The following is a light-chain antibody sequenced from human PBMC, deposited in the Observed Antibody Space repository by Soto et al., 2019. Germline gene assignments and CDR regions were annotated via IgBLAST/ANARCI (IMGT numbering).Light chain of an antibody. CDR2: GAS. J-gene: IGKJ2*01. Sequence: EIVLTQSPGTLSLSPGERATLSCRASQSVSNSFLAWYQQKPGQAPRLLIYGASSRATGIPDRFSGSRSGTDFPLTISRLEPEDFAVYYCQQYGSSPYTFGQGTKLEIK. V-gene: IGKV3-20*01. CDR3: QQYGSSPYT. CDR1: QSVSNSF.